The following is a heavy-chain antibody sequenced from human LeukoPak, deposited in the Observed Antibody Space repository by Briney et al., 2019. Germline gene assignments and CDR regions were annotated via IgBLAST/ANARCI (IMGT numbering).Heavy chain of an antibody. D-gene: IGHD2/OR15-2a*01. V-gene: IGHV4-59*01. CDR3: ASWPLDEYFPRH. CDR2: IYYSGST. Sequence: PSETLSLTCTVSGGSISSYYWSWIRQPPGKGLEWIGYIYYSGSTNYNPSLKSRGTISVDTSKNQFSLKLSSVTAADTAVYYCASWPLDEYFPRHWGQGTLVTVSS. J-gene: IGHJ4*02. CDR1: GGSISSYY.